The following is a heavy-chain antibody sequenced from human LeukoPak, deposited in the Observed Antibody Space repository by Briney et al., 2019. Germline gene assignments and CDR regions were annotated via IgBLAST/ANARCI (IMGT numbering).Heavy chain of an antibody. Sequence: SETLSLTCTVSGGSISSSSYYWGWIRQPPGKGLEWIGSIYYSGSTYYNPSLKSRVTISLDTSKNHFSLNLSSVTAADTAVYYSSYCSGGSCSRWGQGTLVTVSS. CDR2: IYYSGST. J-gene: IGHJ1*01. D-gene: IGHD2-15*01. CDR3: SYCSGGSCSR. V-gene: IGHV4-39*07. CDR1: GGSISSSSYY.